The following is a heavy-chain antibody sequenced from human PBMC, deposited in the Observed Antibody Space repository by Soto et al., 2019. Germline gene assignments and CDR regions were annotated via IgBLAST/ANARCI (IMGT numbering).Heavy chain of an antibody. CDR3: ATAANFYYDNSRY. Sequence: GGSLRLSCAAPGFTFSIYALHWVRQAPGKGLEWVAVMSPNGNNQYYADSVKGRFTISRDTSKSTLYLQMTSLRPDDTAVYYCATAANFYYDNSRYCVQGTLVSVSS. J-gene: IGHJ4*02. CDR2: MSPNGNNQ. V-gene: IGHV3-30-3*01. D-gene: IGHD3-22*01. CDR1: GFTFSIYA.